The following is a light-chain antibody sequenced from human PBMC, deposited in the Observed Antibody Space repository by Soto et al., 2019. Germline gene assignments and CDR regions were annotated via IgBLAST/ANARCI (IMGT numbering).Light chain of an antibody. Sequence: IQTNQSPSTLSAYVGDRVTITCRASQSISSWLAWYQQKPGKAPKLLIYDASSLESGVPSRFSGSGSGTEFTLTISSLQPDDFATYYCQQYNSYSWTFGQGTNV. CDR3: QQYNSYSWT. V-gene: IGKV1-5*01. CDR2: DAS. CDR1: QSISSW. J-gene: IGKJ1*01.